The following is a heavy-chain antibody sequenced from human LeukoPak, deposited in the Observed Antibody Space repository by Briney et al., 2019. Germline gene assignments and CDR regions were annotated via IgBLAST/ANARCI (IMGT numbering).Heavy chain of an antibody. CDR3: ASGKLRRYFDY. Sequence: GGSLRLSCAASGFTFSSYAMSWVRQAPGKGLEWVSAISGSGSTYYADSVKGRFTISRDNSKNTLYLQMNSLRAEDTAVYYCASGKLRRYFDYWGQGTLVTVSS. J-gene: IGHJ4*02. V-gene: IGHV3-23*01. D-gene: IGHD3-16*01. CDR1: GFTFSSYA. CDR2: ISGSGST.